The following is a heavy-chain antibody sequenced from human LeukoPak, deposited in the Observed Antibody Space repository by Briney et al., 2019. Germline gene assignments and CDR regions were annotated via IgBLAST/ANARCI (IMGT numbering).Heavy chain of an antibody. CDR3: ARIAGYCSSTSCQKEDWFDP. CDR1: GYTFTGYY. J-gene: IGHJ5*02. CDR2: INPNSGGT. V-gene: IGHV1-2*02. Sequence: GASVKVSCKASGYTFTGYYMHWVRQAPGQGLEWMGWINPNSGGTNYAQKFQGRVTMTRDTSISTAYMELSRLRSDDTAVCYCARIAGYCSSTSCQKEDWFDPWGQGTLVTVSS. D-gene: IGHD2-2*01.